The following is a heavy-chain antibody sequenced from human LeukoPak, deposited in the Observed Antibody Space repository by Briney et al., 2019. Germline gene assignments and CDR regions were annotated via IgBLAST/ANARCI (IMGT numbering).Heavy chain of an antibody. CDR2: IYYSGST. D-gene: IGHD5-12*01. J-gene: IGHJ3*02. Sequence: PSETLSLTCTVSGGSISSYSWSWIRQPPGKGLEWIGSIYYSGSTNYNPSLKSRVTMSVDTSKNQFSLKLSSVTAADTAVYYCARHGGESIVAMILHAFDILGQGTMVTVSS. CDR1: GGSISSYS. CDR3: ARHGGESIVAMILHAFDI. V-gene: IGHV4-59*08.